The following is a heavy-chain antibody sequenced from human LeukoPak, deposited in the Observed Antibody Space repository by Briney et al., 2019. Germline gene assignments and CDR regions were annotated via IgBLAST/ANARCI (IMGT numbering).Heavy chain of an antibody. V-gene: IGHV4-34*01. D-gene: IGHD3-3*01. CDR3: ARDGDFWSGYYKRMDV. CDR1: GGSFSGYY. Sequence: PSETLSLTCAVYGGSFSGYYWSWIRQPPGKGLEWIGEINHSGSTNYNPSLKSRVTISVDTSKNQFSLKLSSVTAADTAVYYCARDGDFWSGYYKRMDVWGQGTTVTVSS. CDR2: INHSGST. J-gene: IGHJ6*02.